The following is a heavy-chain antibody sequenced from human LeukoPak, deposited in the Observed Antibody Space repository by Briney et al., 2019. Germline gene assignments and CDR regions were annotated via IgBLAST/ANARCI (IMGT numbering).Heavy chain of an antibody. V-gene: IGHV4-4*07. Sequence: PSETLSLTCTVSGGSISSYYWSWIRQPAGKGLEWTGHIYTSGSTNYNPSLKSRVTISVDTSKNQFSLKLSSVTAADTAVYYCARSYYDILTGYYSIDAFDIWGQGTMVTVSS. CDR2: IYTSGST. J-gene: IGHJ3*02. CDR3: ARSYYDILTGYYSIDAFDI. D-gene: IGHD3-9*01. CDR1: GGSISSYY.